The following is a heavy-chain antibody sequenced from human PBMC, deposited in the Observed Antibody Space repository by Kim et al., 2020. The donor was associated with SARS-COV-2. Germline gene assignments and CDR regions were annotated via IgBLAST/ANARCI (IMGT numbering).Heavy chain of an antibody. J-gene: IGHJ4*02. CDR3: AREGRYCSGGSCNEVDY. D-gene: IGHD2-15*01. Sequence: ASVKVSCKASGYTFTGYYMHWVRQAPGQGLEWMGRINPNSGGTNYAQKFQGRVTMTRDTSISTAYMELSRLRSDDTAVYYCAREGRYCSGGSCNEVDYWGQGTLVTVSS. CDR2: INPNSGGT. CDR1: GYTFTGYY. V-gene: IGHV1-2*06.